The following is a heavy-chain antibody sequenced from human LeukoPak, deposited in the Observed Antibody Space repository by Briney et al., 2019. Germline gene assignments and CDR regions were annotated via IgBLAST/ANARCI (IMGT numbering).Heavy chain of an antibody. D-gene: IGHD3-10*01. V-gene: IGHV1-2*02. J-gene: IGHJ4*02. CDR2: INPNSGGT. CDR1: GYTFTGYY. CDR3: ARDRATMVRGVVDY. Sequence: GASVKVSCKASGYTFTGYYMHWVRQAPGQGLEWMGWINPNSGGTNYAQKFQGRVTMTTDTSTNTAYMELRSLRSDDTAVYYCARDRATMVRGVVDYWGQGTLVTVSS.